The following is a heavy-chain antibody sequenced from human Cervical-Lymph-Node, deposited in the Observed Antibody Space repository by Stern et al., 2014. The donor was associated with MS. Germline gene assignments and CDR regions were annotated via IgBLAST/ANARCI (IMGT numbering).Heavy chain of an antibody. CDR3: ANRDMGEAYGRHDY. D-gene: IGHD1-26*01. V-gene: IGHV1-69*06. Sequence: VQLVESGAEVKKPGSSVKVSCKASGGTFNNHVISWVRQAPGQGLEWMGGIGTLYGTPDYARKLQDSVTITADKSATTVRMVLSRLNREDADIYDCANRDMGEAYGRHDYWGQGTLVTVS. J-gene: IGHJ4*02. CDR2: IGTLYGTP. CDR1: GGTFNNHV.